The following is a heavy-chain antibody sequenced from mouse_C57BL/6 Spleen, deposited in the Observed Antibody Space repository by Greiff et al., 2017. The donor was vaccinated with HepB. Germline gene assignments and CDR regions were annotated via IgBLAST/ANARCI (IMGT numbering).Heavy chain of an antibody. V-gene: IGHV1-26*01. Sequence: EVQLQQSGPELVKPGASVKISCKASGYTFTDYYMNWVKQSHGKSLEWIGDINPNNGGTSYNQKFKGKATLTVDKSSSTAYMELRSLTSEDSAVYYCATITTVVASGYYFDYWGQGTTLTVSS. CDR1: GYTFTDYY. CDR3: ATITTVVASGYYFDY. D-gene: IGHD1-1*01. J-gene: IGHJ2*01. CDR2: INPNNGGT.